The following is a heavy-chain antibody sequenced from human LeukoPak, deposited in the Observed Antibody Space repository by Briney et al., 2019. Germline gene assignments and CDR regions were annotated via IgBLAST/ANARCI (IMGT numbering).Heavy chain of an antibody. CDR2: IYYSRST. V-gene: IGHV4-39*02. CDR3: ARELVAGLYYIDY. D-gene: IGHD2-8*02. CDR1: GGSISSSSYY. J-gene: IGHJ4*02. Sequence: SETLPLTCTVSGGSISSSSYYWGWIRQPPGKGLEWIGSIYYSRSTYYNPSLKRRVTISVDSSKNQFSLKLSSVTAADTAVYYCARELVAGLYYIDYWGQGTLVTVSS.